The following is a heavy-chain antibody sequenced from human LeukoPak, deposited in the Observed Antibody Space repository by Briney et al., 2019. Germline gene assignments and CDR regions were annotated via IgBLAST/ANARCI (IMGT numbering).Heavy chain of an antibody. CDR3: ARYGYSSSAGDY. V-gene: IGHV4-30-2*04. D-gene: IGHD6-6*01. J-gene: IGHJ4*02. Sequence: IGKIYHSWSTYYHPSRKRRVTISGDTSKNQFSLKLNSVTAADTAVYYCARYGYSSSAGDYWGQGTLVTVSS. CDR2: IYHSWST.